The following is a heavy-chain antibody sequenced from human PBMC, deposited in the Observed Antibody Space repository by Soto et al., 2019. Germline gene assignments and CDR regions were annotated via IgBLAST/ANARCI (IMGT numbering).Heavy chain of an antibody. CDR3: ARSLQGLWSPFDY. D-gene: IGHD5-18*01. Sequence: GGSLRISCTASGFTFSSYGMHWVRQAPGKGLEWVAVISYDGSNKYYADSVKGRFTISRDNSKNTLYLQMNSLRAEDTAVYYCARSLQGLWSPFDYWGQGTLVTVSS. J-gene: IGHJ4*02. V-gene: IGHV3-30*03. CDR1: GFTFSSYG. CDR2: ISYDGSNK.